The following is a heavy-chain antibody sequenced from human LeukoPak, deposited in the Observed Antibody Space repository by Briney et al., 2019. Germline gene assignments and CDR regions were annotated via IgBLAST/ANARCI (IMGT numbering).Heavy chain of an antibody. J-gene: IGHJ4*02. Sequence: KSGGSLRLSCEASGFTFSTYNMHWVRQAPGKGLEWVSTIGSISNNYKYYADSVKGRFTISRDNSKNTLYLQMNSLRAEDTAVYYCARWDQVGALDYWGQGTLVTVSS. V-gene: IGHV3-21*01. D-gene: IGHD1-26*01. CDR3: ARWDQVGALDY. CDR2: IGSISNNYK. CDR1: GFTFSTYN.